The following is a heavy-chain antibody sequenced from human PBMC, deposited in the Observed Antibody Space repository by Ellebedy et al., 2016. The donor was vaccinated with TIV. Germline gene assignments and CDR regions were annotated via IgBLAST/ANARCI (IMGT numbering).Heavy chain of an antibody. D-gene: IGHD3-10*01. V-gene: IGHV3-23*01. Sequence: GGSLRLSCAASGFSFSSYAMNWVRQAPGKGLEWVTGIIGSGGSTKYVDSVKGRFTISRDNSKSTLFLQMNSLRAEDTAVYYCASGLGHGDWGQGTLVTVSS. CDR1: GFSFSSYA. CDR2: IIGSGGST. CDR3: ASGLGHGD. J-gene: IGHJ4*02.